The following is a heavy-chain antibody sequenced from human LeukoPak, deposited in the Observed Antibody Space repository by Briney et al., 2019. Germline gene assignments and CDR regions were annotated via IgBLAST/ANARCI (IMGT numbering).Heavy chain of an antibody. Sequence: ASVKVSCKASGYTFTSYGISWVRQAPGQGLEWMGWISAYNGNTNYAQKLQGRVTMTTDTSTSTAYMELRSLLSHDTAVYYCAREPHYDILTGPATNDAFDIWGQGTMVTVSS. CDR1: GYTFTSYG. CDR2: ISAYNGNT. CDR3: AREPHYDILTGPATNDAFDI. D-gene: IGHD3-9*01. J-gene: IGHJ3*02. V-gene: IGHV1-18*01.